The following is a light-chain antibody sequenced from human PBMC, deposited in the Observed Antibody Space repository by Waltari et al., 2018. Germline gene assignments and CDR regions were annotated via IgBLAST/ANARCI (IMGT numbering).Light chain of an antibody. Sequence: DIQMTQSPSSLSASVGDRVTITCRASQSISSYLNWYQQKPGKAPKRLIYAASSLESGVPDRFSGRASGTDFTLTISSLQAEDVAVYYCQQYYSAPYTFGQGTKLEIK. CDR2: AAS. V-gene: IGKV1-39*01. J-gene: IGKJ2*01. CDR1: QSISSY. CDR3: QQYYSAPYT.